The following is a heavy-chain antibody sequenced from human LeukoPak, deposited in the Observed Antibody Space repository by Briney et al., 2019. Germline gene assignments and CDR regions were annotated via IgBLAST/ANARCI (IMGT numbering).Heavy chain of an antibody. V-gene: IGHV3-48*03. D-gene: IGHD2-15*01. CDR2: ISSSGSTI. CDR3: ARDSYCSGGSCLPFFDY. J-gene: IGHJ4*02. Sequence: PGGSLRLSRAASGFTFSSYEMNWVRQAPGKGLEWVSYISSSGSTIYYADSVKGRFTISRDNAKNSLYLQMNSLRAEDTAVYYCARDSYCSGGSCLPFFDYWGQGTLVTVSS. CDR1: GFTFSSYE.